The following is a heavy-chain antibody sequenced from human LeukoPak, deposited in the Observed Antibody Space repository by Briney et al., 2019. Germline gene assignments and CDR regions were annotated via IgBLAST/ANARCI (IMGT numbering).Heavy chain of an antibody. V-gene: IGHV4-4*01. CDR3: AAHRGHTYGPLDY. CDR2: MYLSGTT. D-gene: IGHD5-18*01. CDR1: GDSINSLDL. Sequence: SGTLSLTCTVSGDSINSLDLWSWVRQPPGKGLEWIGEMYLSGTTHSNPSVKSRVTISIDKSKNQFFLNLSSVTAADTAVYSCAAHRGHTYGPLDYWGLGTLVTVSS. J-gene: IGHJ4*02.